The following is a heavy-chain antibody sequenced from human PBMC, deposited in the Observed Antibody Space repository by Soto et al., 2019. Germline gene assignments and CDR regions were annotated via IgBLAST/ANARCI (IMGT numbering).Heavy chain of an antibody. CDR3: AREGIAVAGLGYYYYYYGMDV. D-gene: IGHD6-19*01. CDR2: ISYDGSNK. V-gene: IGHV3-30-3*01. Sequence: GGSLRLSCAASGFTFSSYAMHWVRQAPGKGLEWVAVISYDGSNKYYADSVKGRFTISRDNSKNTLYLQMNSLRAEDTAVYYCAREGIAVAGLGYYYYYYGMDVWGQGTTVTVSS. J-gene: IGHJ6*02. CDR1: GFTFSSYA.